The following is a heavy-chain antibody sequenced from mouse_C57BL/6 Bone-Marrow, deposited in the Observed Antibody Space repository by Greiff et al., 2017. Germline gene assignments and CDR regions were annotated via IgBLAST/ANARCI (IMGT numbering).Heavy chain of an antibody. CDR2: IDPENGDT. J-gene: IGHJ3*01. V-gene: IGHV14-4*01. CDR3: TTSGFFFAY. D-gene: IGHD3-1*01. Sequence: DVQLQESGAELVRPGASVKLSCTASGFNIKDDYMHWVKQRPEQGLEWIGWIDPENGDTAYASKFQGKATITADTSSNTAYLQLSSLTSEDTAVYYCTTSGFFFAYWGQGTLVTVSA. CDR1: GFNIKDDY.